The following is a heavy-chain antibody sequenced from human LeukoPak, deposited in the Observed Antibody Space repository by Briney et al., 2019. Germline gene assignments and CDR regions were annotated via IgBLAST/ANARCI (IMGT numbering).Heavy chain of an antibody. V-gene: IGHV3-66*01. D-gene: IGHD6-6*01. CDR2: MYSGGRT. Sequence: GGPLRLSCAASGFTVSSNFMSWVRQAPGKGLEWVSVMYSGGRTYYADSVKGRFTISRDNSKNTLDLQMSSLRAEDTAVYYCARSIAARYFDLRGQGTVVTVSS. CDR1: GFTVSSNF. CDR3: ARSIAARYFDL. J-gene: IGHJ4*02.